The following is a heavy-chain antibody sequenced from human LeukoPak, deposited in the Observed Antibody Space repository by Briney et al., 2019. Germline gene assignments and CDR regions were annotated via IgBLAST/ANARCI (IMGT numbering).Heavy chain of an antibody. CDR1: GFTFDDYA. CDR2: ISWDGGST. V-gene: IGHV3-43D*03. Sequence: PGGSLRLSCAASGFTFDDYAMHWVRQAPGKGLEWVSLISWDGGSTYYADSVKGRFTISRDNSKNSLYLQMNSLRAEDTALYYCAKDIGGKYSYGPYYYYYYMDVWGKGTTVTVSS. CDR3: AKDIGGKYSYGPYYYYYYMDV. D-gene: IGHD5-18*01. J-gene: IGHJ6*03.